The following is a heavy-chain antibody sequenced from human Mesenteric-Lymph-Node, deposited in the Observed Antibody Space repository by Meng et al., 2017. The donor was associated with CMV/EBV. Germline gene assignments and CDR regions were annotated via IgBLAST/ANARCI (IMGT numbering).Heavy chain of an antibody. Sequence: GESLKTPCAALGFTFNNYGMSLVRQAPGEGLEWVSAIHSGASSTYYADSVKGRFTISRDNSKNTLYLQMDRLRAEDSALYFCAKDEGFYGMDVWGQGTTVTVSS. J-gene: IGHJ6*02. CDR3: AKDEGFYGMDV. CDR2: IHSGASST. V-gene: IGHV3-23*03. CDR1: GFTFNNYG.